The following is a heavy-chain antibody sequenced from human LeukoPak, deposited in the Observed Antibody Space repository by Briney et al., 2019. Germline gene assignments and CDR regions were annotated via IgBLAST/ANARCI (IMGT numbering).Heavy chain of an antibody. V-gene: IGHV4-34*01. D-gene: IGHD1-14*01. Sequence: PSETLSLTCAVYGGSFSGYYWSWIRQPPGKGLEWIGEINHSGSTNYNPSLKSRVTISVDTSKNQFSLKLSSVTAADTAVYYCARGRITGERYFDLWGRDTLVTVFS. J-gene: IGHJ2*01. CDR3: ARGRITGERYFDL. CDR1: GGSFSGYY. CDR2: INHSGST.